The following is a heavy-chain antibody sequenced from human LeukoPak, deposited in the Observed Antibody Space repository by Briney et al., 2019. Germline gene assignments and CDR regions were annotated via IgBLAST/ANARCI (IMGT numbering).Heavy chain of an antibody. CDR1: GFTFSSYA. CDR2: ISYDGSNK. CDR3: ARQVGDYGDYAHDC. J-gene: IGHJ4*02. Sequence: PGGSLRLSCADSGFTFSSYAMHWVRQAPGKGLEGVAVISYDGSNKYYADSVKGRFTISRDNSKNTLYLQMNSLRAEDTAVYYCARQVGDYGDYAHDCWGQGTLVTVSS. D-gene: IGHD4-17*01. V-gene: IGHV3-30*04.